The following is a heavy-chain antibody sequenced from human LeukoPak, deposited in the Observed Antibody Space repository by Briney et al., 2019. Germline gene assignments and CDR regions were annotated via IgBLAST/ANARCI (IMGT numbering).Heavy chain of an antibody. J-gene: IGHJ6*02. D-gene: IGHD2-21*02. CDR1: GGYISSYY. V-gene: IGHV4-59*08. CDR3: ARLPEPGLPVFIYYYGMDV. CDR2: IYYSGST. Sequence: SETLSLTCTVSGGYISSYYWSWIRQPPGKGLEWIGYIYYSGSTNYNPSLKSRVTISVDTSKNQFSLKLSSVTAADTAVYYCARLPEPGLPVFIYYYGMDVWVQGTTVTVSS.